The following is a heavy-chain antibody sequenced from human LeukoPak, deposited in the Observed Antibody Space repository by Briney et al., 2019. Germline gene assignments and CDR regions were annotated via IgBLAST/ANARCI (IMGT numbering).Heavy chain of an antibody. Sequence: ASVKVSCKVSGYTLTELSMHWVRRAPGKGLEWMGGFDPEDGETIYAQKFQGRVTVTEDTSTDTAYMELSSLRSEDTAVYYCATGGPGTANWFDPWGQGTLVTVSS. V-gene: IGHV1-24*01. CDR2: FDPEDGET. J-gene: IGHJ5*02. D-gene: IGHD1-1*01. CDR3: ATGGPGTANWFDP. CDR1: GYTLTELS.